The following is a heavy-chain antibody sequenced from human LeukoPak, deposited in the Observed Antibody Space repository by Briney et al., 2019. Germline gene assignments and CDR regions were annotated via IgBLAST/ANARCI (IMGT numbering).Heavy chain of an antibody. J-gene: IGHJ3*02. CDR3: ARESKWFGELCAFGI. CDR2: ISSSSSYI. D-gene: IGHD3-10*01. V-gene: IGHV3-21*01. CDR1: GFTFSSYS. Sequence: GGSLRLSCAASGFTFSSYSMNWVRQAPGKGLEWVSSISSSSSYIYYADSVKGRFTISGDNAKNSLYLQMNSLRAEDTAVYYCARESKWFGELCAFGIWGQGTMVTVSS.